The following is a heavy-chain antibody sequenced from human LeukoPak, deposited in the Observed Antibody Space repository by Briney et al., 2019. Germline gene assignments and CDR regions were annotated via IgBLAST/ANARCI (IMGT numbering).Heavy chain of an antibody. J-gene: IGHJ5*01. CDR3: ARSRIQLWIDF. D-gene: IGHD5-18*01. V-gene: IGHV1-46*01. CDR2: INPSGGST. CDR1: GYTFTNYY. Sequence: ASVKVSCTASGYTFTNYYMHWVRQAPGQGLEWLGIINPSGGSTTYAQKFQGRVTMTRDTSTSTVYMELRSLRSEDTAVYYCARSRIQLWIDFWGQGTLVTVSS.